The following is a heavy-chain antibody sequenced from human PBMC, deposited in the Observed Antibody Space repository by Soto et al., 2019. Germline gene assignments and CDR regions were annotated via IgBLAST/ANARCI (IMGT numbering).Heavy chain of an antibody. CDR2: ISYRGTT. CDR3: PRAEGTYNWSSEFDY. CDR1: VGPIIIFNYY. D-gene: IGHD1-26*01. V-gene: IGHV4-30-4*01. Sequence: SETLSVTSNLSVGPIIIFNYYLTWIRQPPGKGLEWVGHISYRGTTFYNPSLKSRATVSMDTSKSQFSLKLASVTAADTAVYYCPRAEGTYNWSSEFDYWGQRTMVPGSS. J-gene: IGHJ4*02.